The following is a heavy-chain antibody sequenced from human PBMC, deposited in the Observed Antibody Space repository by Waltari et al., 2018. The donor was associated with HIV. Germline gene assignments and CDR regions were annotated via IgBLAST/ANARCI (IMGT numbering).Heavy chain of an antibody. D-gene: IGHD6-19*01. V-gene: IGHV5-51*03. CDR3: ARLPYSSGWYFDN. Sequence: EVQLVQSGAVMKKPGKYLRFYCRAFGYNITSYSVAWVRQMPGIGLQWMGIFYPGDSDVRYSPSFQGQVPISVDKSVNTAYLHWTRLKASDTAIYYCARLPYSSGWYFDNWGQGTLVTVSS. J-gene: IGHJ4*02. CDR1: GYNITSYS. CDR2: FYPGDSDV.